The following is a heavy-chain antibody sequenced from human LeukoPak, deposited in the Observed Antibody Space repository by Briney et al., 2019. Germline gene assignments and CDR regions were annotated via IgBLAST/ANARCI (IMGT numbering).Heavy chain of an antibody. Sequence: ASVKVSCKASGYTFTSYYMHWVRQAPGQGLEWMGIINPSGGSTSYAQKFQGRVTMTRDTSTSTVYMELSSLRSEDTAVYYCARVPNYYASSEPNFDYWGQGTLVTVSS. CDR2: INPSGGST. CDR3: ARVPNYYASSEPNFDY. CDR1: GYTFTSYY. J-gene: IGHJ4*02. V-gene: IGHV1-46*01. D-gene: IGHD3-22*01.